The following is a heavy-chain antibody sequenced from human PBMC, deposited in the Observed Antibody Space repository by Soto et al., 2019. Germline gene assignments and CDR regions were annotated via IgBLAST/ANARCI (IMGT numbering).Heavy chain of an antibody. CDR3: ARGAVMDVVAASKRELDP. D-gene: IGHD5-12*01. CDR2: IYFTGST. V-gene: IGHV4-30-4*01. J-gene: IGHJ5*02. Sequence: SETLSLTCTVSGDTVNNGDYFWSWIRQSPGKGLEWLGYIYFTGSTYYSPSLKSRLHISMDKSKNHFSLEMTSVTVADTAVYFCARGAVMDVVAASKRELDPWGPGLLVTVSS. CDR1: GDTVNNGDYF.